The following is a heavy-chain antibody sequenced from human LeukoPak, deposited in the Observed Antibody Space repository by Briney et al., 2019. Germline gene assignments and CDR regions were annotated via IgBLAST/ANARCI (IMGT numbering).Heavy chain of an antibody. CDR1: RFTVSAKY. CDR3: AGDGGFGGPGGDNWFDS. V-gene: IGHV3-66*02. J-gene: IGHJ5*01. D-gene: IGHD3-16*01. CDR2: IYSDGGT. Sequence: PGGSLRLSCAASRFTVSAKYMSWVRQGPGKGLDWISSIYSDGGTNYADSVKGRFTISRDNSKNTLYLQMNSLRPEDTAVYYCAGDGGFGGPGGDNWFDSWGQGALVTVSS.